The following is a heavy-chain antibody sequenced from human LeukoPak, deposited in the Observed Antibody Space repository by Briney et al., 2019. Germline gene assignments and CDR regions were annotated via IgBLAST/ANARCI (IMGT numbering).Heavy chain of an antibody. CDR3: ARGSRDSGWDFDY. D-gene: IGHD6-19*01. CDR1: GYSISSSYY. J-gene: IGHJ4*02. Sequence: SETLSLTCAVSGYSISSSYYCGWIRQPPGKGLEWIGNIYYSGSTYYNPSLKSRVTIPVDTSKNQFSLRLSSVTAADTAVYYCARGSRDSGWDFDYWGQGTLVTVSS. CDR2: IYYSGST. V-gene: IGHV4-38-2*01.